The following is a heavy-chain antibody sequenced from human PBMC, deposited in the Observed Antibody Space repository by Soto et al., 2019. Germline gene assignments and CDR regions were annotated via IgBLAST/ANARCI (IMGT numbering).Heavy chain of an antibody. V-gene: IGHV1-69*13. CDR3: ARVNKGVYYDSSGYYPALDY. CDR2: IIPIFGTA. CDR1: GGTFSSYA. Sequence: ASVKVSCKASGGTFSSYAISWVRQAPGQGLEWMGGIIPIFGTANYAQKFQGRVTITADESTSTAYMELSSLRSEDTAVYYCARVNKGVYYDSSGYYPALDYWGQGTLVTVSS. D-gene: IGHD3-22*01. J-gene: IGHJ4*02.